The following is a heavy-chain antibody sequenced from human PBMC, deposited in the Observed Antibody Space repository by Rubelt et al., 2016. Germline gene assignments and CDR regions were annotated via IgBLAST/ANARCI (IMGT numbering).Heavy chain of an antibody. V-gene: IGHV1-18*01. Sequence: QVQLVQSGAEVKKPGASVKVSCKASGYTFTSYGISWVRQAPGQGLEWMGWISAYNGNTNYAQKHQGRVTMTTDTSTGKAYMELRSPRSDDTAVYYCARDLPPFRRYNWNFPLDYWGQGTLVTVSS. CDR1: GYTFTSYG. CDR3: ARDLPPFRRYNWNFPLDY. D-gene: IGHD1-7*01. CDR2: ISAYNGNT. J-gene: IGHJ4*02.